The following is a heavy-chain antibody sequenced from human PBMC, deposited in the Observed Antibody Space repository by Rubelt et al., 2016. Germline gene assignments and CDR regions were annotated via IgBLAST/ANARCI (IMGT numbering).Heavy chain of an antibody. Sequence: QITLKESGPTLVKPTQTLTLTCTVSGFSLSTRGVGISWIRQPPGKALEWLALIYWNADERYRPSLKSRVTTTKETSRNQVVLTMTNMEPVDTATYYCAHSRGIAARPADYWGQGILVTVSS. CDR1: GFSLSTRGVG. V-gene: IGHV2-5*01. D-gene: IGHD6-6*01. CDR2: IYWNADE. J-gene: IGHJ4*02. CDR3: AHSRGIAARPADY.